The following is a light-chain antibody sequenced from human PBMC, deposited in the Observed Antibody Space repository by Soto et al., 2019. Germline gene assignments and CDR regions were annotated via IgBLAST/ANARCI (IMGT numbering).Light chain of an antibody. CDR3: SSYTSSSTLVV. Sequence: QSALTQPASVSGSPGQSITISCTGTSDVVGNYNLVSWYQQHPGKAPKLIIYEGNKRPSGVSNRFSGSKSANTASLTISGLRAEDEADYYCSSYTSSSTLVVFGGGTKLTVL. CDR1: SDVVGNYNL. V-gene: IGLV2-14*02. J-gene: IGLJ2*01. CDR2: EGN.